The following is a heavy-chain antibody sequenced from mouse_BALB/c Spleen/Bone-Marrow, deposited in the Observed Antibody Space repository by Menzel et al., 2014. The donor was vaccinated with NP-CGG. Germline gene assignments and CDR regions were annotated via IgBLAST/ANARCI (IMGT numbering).Heavy chain of an antibody. V-gene: IGHV3-8*02. J-gene: IGHJ2*01. D-gene: IGHD1-2*01. Sequence: EVHLVESGPSLVKPSQTLSLTCSVTGDSITSGYWNWIRKFPGNKLEYMGYITYSGNTYYNPSLISRISITRDTSKNQYYLQLNPVTTEDTATYYCTRDYYGPWGQGTTLTVSS. CDR1: GDSITSGY. CDR2: ITYSGNT. CDR3: TRDYYGP.